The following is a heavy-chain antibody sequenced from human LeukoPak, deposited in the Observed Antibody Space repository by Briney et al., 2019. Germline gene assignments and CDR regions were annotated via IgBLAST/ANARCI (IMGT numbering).Heavy chain of an antibody. CDR1: GGSSSGYY. J-gene: IGHJ3*02. CDR2: IYYSGST. CDR3: ARDSKDAFDI. V-gene: IGHV4-59*01. Sequence: PSETLSLTCAVYGGSSSGYYWSWIRQPPGKGLEWIGYIYYSGSTNYNPSLKSRVTISVDTSKNQFSLKLSSVTAADTAVYYCARDSKDAFDIWGQGTMVTVSS.